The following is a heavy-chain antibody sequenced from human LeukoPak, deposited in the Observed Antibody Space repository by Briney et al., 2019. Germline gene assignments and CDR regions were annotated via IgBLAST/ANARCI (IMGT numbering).Heavy chain of an antibody. J-gene: IGHJ5*02. V-gene: IGHV4-4*02. CDR1: GGSISSSNW. CDR2: IYHSGNT. CDR3: ALRSGSYYYDSSGYRNWFDP. Sequence: PSETLSLTCAVSGGSISSSNWWSWVRQPPGKGLEWIGEIYHSGNTNYNPSLKSRVTISVDTSKNQFSVKLSSVTAADTAVYYCALRSGSYYYDSSGYRNWFDPWGQGTLVTVSS. D-gene: IGHD3-22*01.